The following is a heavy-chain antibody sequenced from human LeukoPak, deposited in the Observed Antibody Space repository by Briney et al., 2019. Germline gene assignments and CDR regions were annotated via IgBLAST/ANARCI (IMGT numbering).Heavy chain of an antibody. CDR3: ASGYDSDAFDI. Sequence: GTSVKVSCKASGYTFTSFYIHWVRQAPGQGLEWMGWINPNSGGTNYAQKFQGRVTMTRDTSISTAYMELSRLRSDDTAVYYCASGYDSDAFDIWGQGTMVTVSS. CDR1: GYTFTSFY. V-gene: IGHV1-2*02. D-gene: IGHD5-12*01. J-gene: IGHJ3*02. CDR2: INPNSGGT.